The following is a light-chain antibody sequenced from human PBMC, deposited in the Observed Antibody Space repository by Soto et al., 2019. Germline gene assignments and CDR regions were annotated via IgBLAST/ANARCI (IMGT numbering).Light chain of an antibody. CDR3: QQSYTPPPT. Sequence: DIQVTQSPSSLSASLGDRVTITCRTSQNIASFLNWFQHKPGRAPKLLISGASRLQTGVPSRFSGSGSGTSFTLTITSLQPEDFAAYYCQQSYTPPPTFDQGTRV. V-gene: IGKV1-39*01. J-gene: IGKJ1*01. CDR2: GAS. CDR1: QNIASF.